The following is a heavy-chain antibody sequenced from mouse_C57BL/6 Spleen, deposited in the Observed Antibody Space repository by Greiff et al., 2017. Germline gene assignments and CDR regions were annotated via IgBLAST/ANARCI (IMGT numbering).Heavy chain of an antibody. Sequence: EVQLVESEGGLVQPGSSMKLSCTASGFTFSDYYMAWVRQVPEKGLEWVANINYDGSSTYYLDSLKSRFIISRDNAKNILYLQMSSLKSEDTATYYCARDRYWDGGYYFDYWGQGTTLTVSS. CDR2: INYDGSST. CDR3: ARDRYWDGGYYFDY. V-gene: IGHV5-16*01. J-gene: IGHJ2*01. D-gene: IGHD4-1*01. CDR1: GFTFSDYY.